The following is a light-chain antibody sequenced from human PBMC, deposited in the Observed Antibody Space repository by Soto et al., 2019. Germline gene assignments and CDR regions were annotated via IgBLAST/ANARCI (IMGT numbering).Light chain of an antibody. J-gene: IGKJ1*01. CDR1: QPISEY. Sequence: DILMTQSPSTLSASVGDRVTITCRTSQPISEYLNWYQQKPGKAPSLLIYTSSNLQTGVPSRFSGSGSGTHFTLTINSLQPEDFATYYCQQSYNTPRTFGQGTKVDIK. CDR3: QQSYNTPRT. V-gene: IGKV1-39*01. CDR2: TSS.